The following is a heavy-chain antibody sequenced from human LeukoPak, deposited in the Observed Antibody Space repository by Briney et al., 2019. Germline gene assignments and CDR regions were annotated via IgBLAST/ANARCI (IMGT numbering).Heavy chain of an antibody. Sequence: SETLSLTCTVSGGSISSYYWSWIRHPPGKGLEWIGYIYYSGSTNYNPSLKSRVTISVDTSKNQFSLKLSSVTAADTAVYYCARDLDDILTGYNWFDPGGKETLATVSS. CDR3: ARDLDDILTGYNWFDP. D-gene: IGHD3-9*01. J-gene: IGHJ5*02. CDR2: IYYSGST. CDR1: GGSISSYY. V-gene: IGHV4-59*12.